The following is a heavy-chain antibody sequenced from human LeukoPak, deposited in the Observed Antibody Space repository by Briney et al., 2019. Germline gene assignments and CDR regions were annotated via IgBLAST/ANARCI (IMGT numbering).Heavy chain of an antibody. CDR3: SRGIGVGELLVDY. CDR2: INWNCGST. J-gene: IGHJ4*02. D-gene: IGHD1-26*01. CDR1: GFTFDDYG. Sequence: PGGSLRLSCAASGFTFDDYGMSWVRQAPRQGLEWVSGINWNCGSTAYADSVKGRFTISRDNAKNSLFLQMNSLIAAATALFYCSRGIGVGELLVDYWGQGTLVTVSS. V-gene: IGHV3-20*04.